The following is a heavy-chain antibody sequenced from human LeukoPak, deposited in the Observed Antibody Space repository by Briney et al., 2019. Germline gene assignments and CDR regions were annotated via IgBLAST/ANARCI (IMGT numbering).Heavy chain of an antibody. CDR2: ISAYNGNT. CDR3: ARRLYGDQLDNYYYYYMDV. D-gene: IGHD4-17*01. Sequence: ASVKVSCKASGYTFINSGISWLRQAPGQGLEWMGWISAYNGNTNYAQKFQGRVTMTTDTSTSTAYMELRSLRSDDTAVYYCARRLYGDQLDNYYYYYMDVWGKGTTVTVSS. V-gene: IGHV1-18*01. J-gene: IGHJ6*03. CDR1: GYTFINSG.